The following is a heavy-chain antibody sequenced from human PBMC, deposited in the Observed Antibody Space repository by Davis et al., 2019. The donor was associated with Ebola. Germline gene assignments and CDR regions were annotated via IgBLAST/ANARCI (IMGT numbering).Heavy chain of an antibody. Sequence: SVKVSCKASGGTFSSYAISWVRQAPGQGLEWMGGITANYAQKFQGRVTITADESTSTAYMELSSLRSEDTAVYYCARRFTRITGHFDYWGQGTLVTVSS. J-gene: IGHJ4*02. CDR3: ARRFTRITGHFDY. D-gene: IGHD3-16*01. CDR1: GGTFSSYA. CDR2: ITA. V-gene: IGHV1-69*13.